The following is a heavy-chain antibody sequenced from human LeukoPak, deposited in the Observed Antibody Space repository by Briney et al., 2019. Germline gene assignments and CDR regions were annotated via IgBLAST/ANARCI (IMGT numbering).Heavy chain of an antibody. CDR3: ASQYNYDFWSGHYYYYYMDV. CDR2: IYTSGST. J-gene: IGHJ6*03. V-gene: IGHV4-4*07. Sequence: TSETLSLTCTVSGGSISSYYWSWIRQPAGKGLEWIGRIYTSGSTNYNPSLKSRVTMSVDTSKNQFSLKLSSVTAADTAVYYCASQYNYDFWSGHYYYYYMDVWGKGTTVTVSS. CDR1: GGSISSYY. D-gene: IGHD3-3*01.